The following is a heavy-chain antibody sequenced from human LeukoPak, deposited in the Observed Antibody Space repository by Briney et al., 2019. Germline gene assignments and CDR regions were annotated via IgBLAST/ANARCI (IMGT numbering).Heavy chain of an antibody. D-gene: IGHD6-13*01. Sequence: GGSLRLSCAASGFFVGSVYMNWVRQAPGKGLEWVSVIYAGGTTFYADSVEGRFTISRDNSKNTVYLQMDSLRAEDTAVYYCARDSRQQLVRELDYWGRGTLVTVSS. J-gene: IGHJ4*02. CDR2: IYAGGTT. CDR1: GFFVGSVY. V-gene: IGHV3-66*01. CDR3: ARDSRQQLVRELDY.